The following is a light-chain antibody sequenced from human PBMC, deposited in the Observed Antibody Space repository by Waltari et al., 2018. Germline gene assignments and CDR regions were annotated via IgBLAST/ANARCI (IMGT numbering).Light chain of an antibody. CDR3: SSYTSSSTYV. V-gene: IGLV2-14*01. Sequence: QSALTQPASVSGSPGQSITIPCTATSSYAGGYNYASWYPQHPGKAPNPMIYDFSKRPSGVSNRFSGSKSGNTASLTISGLQAEDEADYYCSSYTSSSTYVFGTGTKVTVL. J-gene: IGLJ1*01. CDR1: SSYAGGYNY. CDR2: DFS.